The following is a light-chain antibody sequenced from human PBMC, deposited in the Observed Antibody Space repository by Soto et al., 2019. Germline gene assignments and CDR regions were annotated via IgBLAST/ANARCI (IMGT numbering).Light chain of an antibody. Sequence: QSALTQPASVSGSPGQSITISCTGTSSDVGSYKFVSWYQQHPGKAPKIIIYEVTYRPSGVSNRFSGSKSGYTASLTISGLQAEDEADYYCNSQTSSGIRVFGTGTKLTVL. CDR2: EVT. V-gene: IGLV2-14*02. CDR3: NSQTSSGIRV. J-gene: IGLJ1*01. CDR1: SSDVGSYKF.